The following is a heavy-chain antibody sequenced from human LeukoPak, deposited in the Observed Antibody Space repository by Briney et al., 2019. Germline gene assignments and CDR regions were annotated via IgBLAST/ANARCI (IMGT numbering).Heavy chain of an antibody. CDR1: GFTFSSYA. J-gene: IGHJ3*02. CDR2: ISYDGSNK. Sequence: GRPLRLSCAASGFTFSSYAMHWVRQAPGKGLEWVAVISYDGSNKYYADSVKGRFTISRDNSKNTLYLQMNSLRAEDTAVYYCARDRIPYGSGRDDAFDIWGQGTMVTVSS. CDR3: ARDRIPYGSGRDDAFDI. D-gene: IGHD3-10*01. V-gene: IGHV3-30-3*01.